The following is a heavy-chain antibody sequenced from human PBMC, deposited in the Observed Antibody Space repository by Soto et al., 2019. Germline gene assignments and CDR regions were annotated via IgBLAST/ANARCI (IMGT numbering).Heavy chain of an antibody. D-gene: IGHD6-6*01. CDR3: TTEYNNLQDLNH. CDR2: ISATGTYT. J-gene: IGHJ5*02. V-gene: IGHV3-21*01. Sequence: EVQLVESGGGLVEPGGSLRLSCATSGFTFSTCSMNWVRQAPGKGLEWVSSISATGTYTFYADSLKGRFTISRDNARNSLFLQMNSLRVEDTALYYCTTEYNNLQDLNHWGQGALVTVSS. CDR1: GFTFSTCS.